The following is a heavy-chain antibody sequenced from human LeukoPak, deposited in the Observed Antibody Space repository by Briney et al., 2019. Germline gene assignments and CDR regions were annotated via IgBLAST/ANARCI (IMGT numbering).Heavy chain of an antibody. J-gene: IGHJ5*02. Sequence: GGSLRLSCAASGFTFSSYSMNWVRQAPGKGLEWVSSISSSSSYIYYADSVKGRFTISRDNAKNSLYLQMNSLRAEDTAVYYCASSGCSSTSCYFGVPNWFDPWGQETLVTVSS. V-gene: IGHV3-21*01. CDR3: ASSGCSSTSCYFGVPNWFDP. CDR1: GFTFSSYS. CDR2: ISSSSSYI. D-gene: IGHD2-2*01.